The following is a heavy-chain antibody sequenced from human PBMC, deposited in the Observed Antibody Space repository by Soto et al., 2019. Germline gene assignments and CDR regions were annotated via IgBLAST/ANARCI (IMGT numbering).Heavy chain of an antibody. J-gene: IGHJ4*02. CDR2: IINSGDTT. V-gene: IGHV3-23*01. Sequence: EVHLLESGGTLVQPGGSLRLSCAASGIDFRTYAMTWVRQAPGKGLEWVSAIINSGDTTYYADSVKGRFTISRDNSRNTLYLQMNSVRAVDRARYYFAKYGPGTSSMQSDFWGRGTLVTVSS. CDR3: AKYGPGTSSMQSDF. D-gene: IGHD3-10*01. CDR1: GIDFRTYA.